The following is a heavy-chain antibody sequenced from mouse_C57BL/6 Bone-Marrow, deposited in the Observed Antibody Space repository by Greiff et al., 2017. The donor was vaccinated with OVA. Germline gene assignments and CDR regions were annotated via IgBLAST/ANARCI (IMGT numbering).Heavy chain of an antibody. CDR3: ASPYYYGSSYDYFEY. J-gene: IGHJ2*01. CDR2: IYPRSGNT. D-gene: IGHD1-1*01. V-gene: IGHV1-81*01. Sequence: QVQLQQSGAELARPGASVKLSCKASGYTFTSYGISWVKQRTGQGLEWIGEIYPRSGNTYYNEKFKGKATLTADKSSSTAYMELRSLTSEDSAVYFCASPYYYGSSYDYFEYWGQGTTLSVAT. CDR1: GYTFTSYG.